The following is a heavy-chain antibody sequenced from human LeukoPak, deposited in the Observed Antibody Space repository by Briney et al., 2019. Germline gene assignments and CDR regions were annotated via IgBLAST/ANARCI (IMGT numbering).Heavy chain of an antibody. V-gene: IGHV3-23*01. J-gene: IGHJ6*02. CDR1: GFSVSSYA. Sequence: GGSLRLSCAASGFSVSSYAMSWVRQAPGKGLEWVSAISGSGGTTYYADSVKGRFTISRDNSKNTLYLQMNSLRAEDTAEYYCAKVAGYQPYYGMDVWGQETTVTVSS. CDR3: AKVAGYQPYYGMDV. CDR2: ISGSGGTT. D-gene: IGHD2-2*01.